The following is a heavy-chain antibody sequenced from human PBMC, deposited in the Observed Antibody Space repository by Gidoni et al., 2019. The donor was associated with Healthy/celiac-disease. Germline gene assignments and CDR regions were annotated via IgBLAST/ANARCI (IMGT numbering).Heavy chain of an antibody. J-gene: IGHJ3*02. D-gene: IGHD6-19*01. CDR1: GGSISSSSYS. CDR2: IYYSGST. Sequence: QLQLQESGPGLVKPSETLSLTCTVSGGSISSSSYSWGWIRQPPGKGLEWIGSIYYSGSTYYNPSLKSRVTISVDTSKNQFSLKLSSVTAADTAVYYCASEPLPDRSPQWLAGDDAFDIWGQGTMVTVSS. CDR3: ASEPLPDRSPQWLAGDDAFDI. V-gene: IGHV4-39*01.